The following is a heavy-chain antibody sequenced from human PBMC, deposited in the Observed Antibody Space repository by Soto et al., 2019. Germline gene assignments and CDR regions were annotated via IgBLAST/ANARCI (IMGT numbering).Heavy chain of an antibody. CDR3: ARRSTLSYHDMDV. Sequence: ESGGGVVQPGRSLRLSCAASGFTFTSYEMHWVRQAPGKGLEWVAIISYDGGNKYYADSVKGRFTMSRDNSKNTLDLQMDSLRVGDTAVYYCARRSTLSYHDMDVWGQGTTVTVSS. CDR2: ISYDGGNK. V-gene: IGHV3-30*04. J-gene: IGHJ6*02. D-gene: IGHD1-26*01. CDR1: GFTFTSYE.